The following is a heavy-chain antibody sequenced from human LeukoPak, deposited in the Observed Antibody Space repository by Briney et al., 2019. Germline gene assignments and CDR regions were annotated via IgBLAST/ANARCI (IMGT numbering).Heavy chain of an antibody. V-gene: IGHV3-30-3*01. CDR1: GFTFSSYA. D-gene: IGHD6-13*01. Sequence: TGGSLRLSCAASGFTFSSYAMHWVRQAPGKGLEWVAVISYDGSNKYYADSVKGRFTISRDNSKNTLYLQMNSLRAEDTAVYYCARDQQLGAFDIWGQGTMVTVSS. J-gene: IGHJ3*02. CDR2: ISYDGSNK. CDR3: ARDQQLGAFDI.